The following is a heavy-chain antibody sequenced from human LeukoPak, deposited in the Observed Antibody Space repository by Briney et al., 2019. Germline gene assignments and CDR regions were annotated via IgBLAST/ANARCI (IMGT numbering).Heavy chain of an antibody. D-gene: IGHD5-24*01. CDR3: ASVGRGGYNYYYYGMDV. Sequence: ASVKVSCKASGGTFSSYAISWVRQAPGQGLEWMGGIIPIFGTANYAQKFQGRVTITADESTSTAYMELSSLRSEDTAVYYCASVGRGGYNYYYYGMDVWGQGTTVTVSS. CDR1: GGTFSSYA. CDR2: IIPIFGTA. J-gene: IGHJ6*02. V-gene: IGHV1-69*13.